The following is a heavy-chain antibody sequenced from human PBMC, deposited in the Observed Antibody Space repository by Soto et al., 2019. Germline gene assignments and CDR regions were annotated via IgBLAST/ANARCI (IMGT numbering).Heavy chain of an antibody. D-gene: IGHD3-16*01. CDR2: VYYSGST. CDR3: ARQPRGPSYGERGLYFDY. V-gene: IGHV4-39*01. Sequence: AETLSLTCSVSGGSTSSRRDYWVCMRQAPGKGLELIGSVYYSGSTHDNPSLQSRVTISVDTSRNQFSLNLISVTAADTAVYFCARQPRGPSYGERGLYFDYWGQGTLVTVSS. CDR1: GGSTSSRRDY. J-gene: IGHJ4*02.